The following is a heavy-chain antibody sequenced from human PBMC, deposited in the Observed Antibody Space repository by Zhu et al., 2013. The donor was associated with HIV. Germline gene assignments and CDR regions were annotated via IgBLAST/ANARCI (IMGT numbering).Heavy chain of an antibody. CDR1: GGSFSGYY. D-gene: IGHD2-21*02. V-gene: IGHV4-34*01. Sequence: QVQLQQWGAGLLKPSETLSLTCVVYGGSFSGYYWSWIRQPPGKGWSGLGKSIIVEAPTTTRPQESSHHISRHVQDQFXLKLSSVTAADTAVYYCAREASLSDGGNSGLVWPFDYWGQGTLV. CDR2: SIIVEAP. J-gene: IGHJ4*02. CDR3: AREASLSDGGNSGLVWPFDY.